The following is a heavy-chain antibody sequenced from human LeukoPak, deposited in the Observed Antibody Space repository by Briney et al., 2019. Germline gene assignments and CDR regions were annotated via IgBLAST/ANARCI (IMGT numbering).Heavy chain of an antibody. CDR3: ARGGLRDAFDI. CDR2: IYYSGST. J-gene: IGHJ3*02. V-gene: IGHV4-59*01. CDR1: GGSISSYY. Sequence: SETLSLTCTVSGGSISSYYWSWIRQPPGKGLEWIGYIYYSGSTNYNPSLKSRVTISVDTSKNQFSLKLSSVTAADTAVYYCARGGLRDAFDIWGQGTMVTVSS. D-gene: IGHD4-17*01.